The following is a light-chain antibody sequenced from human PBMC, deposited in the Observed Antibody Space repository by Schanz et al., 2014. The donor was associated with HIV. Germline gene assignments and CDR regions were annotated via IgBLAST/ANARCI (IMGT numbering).Light chain of an antibody. J-gene: IGLJ2*01. CDR1: AFNVGQNY. CDR3: GTWDSNLSEVV. CDR2: GTH. V-gene: IGLV1-51*01. Sequence: QSVLTQPPSVSAAPGQRVTISCSGSAFNVGQNYVSWYQQFPGTAPKLLIYGTHDRLSEIPDRFSGSKSGTSATLGITGLQTGDEADYYCGTWDSNLSEVVFGGGTKLTVL.